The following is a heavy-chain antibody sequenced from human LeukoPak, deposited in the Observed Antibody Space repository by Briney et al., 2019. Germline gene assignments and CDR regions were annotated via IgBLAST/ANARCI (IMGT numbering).Heavy chain of an antibody. V-gene: IGHV3-7*01. D-gene: IGHD6-13*01. CDR1: GLTFSTYW. CDR2: IKHDGSEK. Sequence: PGGSLRLSCAASGLTFSTYWMSWVRQAPGKGLEWVANIKHDGSEKYYVNSVKGRFTISRDNANNSLYLQMNSLRDEDTAVYYCATSYRIAAAGDETIDYWGQGTLVTVSS. CDR3: ATSYRIAAAGDETIDY. J-gene: IGHJ4*02.